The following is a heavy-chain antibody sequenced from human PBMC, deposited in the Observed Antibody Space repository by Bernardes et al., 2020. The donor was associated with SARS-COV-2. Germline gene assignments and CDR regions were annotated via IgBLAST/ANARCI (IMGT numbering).Heavy chain of an antibody. CDR3: ARHGRDCANGVGKTYYYNALDV. J-gene: IGHJ6*02. CDR1: GGSINYYY. CDR2: VYYSGST. Sequence: SEPLSLTCTVSGGSINYYYWSWIRQSPGKELEWIGYVYYSGSTDYNPSLRSRVTISVDTSKNQFSLRLTSVTAADTAVYYCARHGRDCANGVGKTYYYNALDVWGQGTTVIVSS. D-gene: IGHD2-8*01. V-gene: IGHV4-59*08.